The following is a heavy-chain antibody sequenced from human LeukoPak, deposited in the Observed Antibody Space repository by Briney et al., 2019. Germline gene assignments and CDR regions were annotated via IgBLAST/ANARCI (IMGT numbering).Heavy chain of an antibody. J-gene: IGHJ6*04. CDR2: INHSGST. D-gene: IGHD3-10*01. CDR1: GGSFSGYY. CDR3: ARDGSGSYRADYYYGMDV. Sequence: SETLSLTCAVYGGSFSGYYWSWIRQPPGKGLEWIGEINHSGSTNYNPSPKSRVTISVDTSKNQFSLKLSSVTAADTAVYYCARDGSGSYRADYYYGMDVWGKGTTVTVSS. V-gene: IGHV4-34*01.